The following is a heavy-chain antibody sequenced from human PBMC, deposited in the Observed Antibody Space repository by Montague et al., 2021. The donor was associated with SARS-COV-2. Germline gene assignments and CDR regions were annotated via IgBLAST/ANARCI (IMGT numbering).Heavy chain of an antibody. V-gene: IGHV4-39*01. CDR1: GGSISGSCDY. CDR2: DDYSGNS. Sequence: SETLSLTCTVTGGSISGSCDYWGWNRPSQGMGLDWNVCDDYSGNSYHTLCLKSRLTISVDTSKISFSLKSNTATAADTSLYYCARREYSYGWGDWGQGTLVTVSS. J-gene: IGHJ4*02. D-gene: IGHD5-18*01. CDR3: ARREYSYGWGD.